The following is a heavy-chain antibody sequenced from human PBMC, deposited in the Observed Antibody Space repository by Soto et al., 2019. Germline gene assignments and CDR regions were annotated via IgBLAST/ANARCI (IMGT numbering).Heavy chain of an antibody. CDR3: ASEIGAAGWFDP. V-gene: IGHV4-59*01. Sequence: QVQLQESGPGLVKPSETLSLTCTVSGGSISSYYWSWIRQPPGKGLEWIGNIYYSGSTNYNPSLKTRATVPVDTSKTQFSLKLSSVTAADPAVYYCASEIGAAGWFDPWGQGTLVTVSS. D-gene: IGHD3-22*01. CDR2: IYYSGST. J-gene: IGHJ5*02. CDR1: GGSISSYY.